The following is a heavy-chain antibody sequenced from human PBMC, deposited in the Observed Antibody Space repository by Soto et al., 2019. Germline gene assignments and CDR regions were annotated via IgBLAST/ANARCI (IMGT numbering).Heavy chain of an antibody. CDR3: ERGYSYDIYYYYGMDV. CDR1: GGTFSSYT. V-gene: IGHV1-69*02. Sequence: SVKVSCKASGGTFSSYTISWVRQAPGQGLEWMGRIIPILGIANYAQKFQGRVTITADKSTSTAYMELSSLRSEDTAVYYCERGYSYDIYYYYGMDVWGQGTTVTVSS. D-gene: IGHD5-18*01. CDR2: IIPILGIA. J-gene: IGHJ6*02.